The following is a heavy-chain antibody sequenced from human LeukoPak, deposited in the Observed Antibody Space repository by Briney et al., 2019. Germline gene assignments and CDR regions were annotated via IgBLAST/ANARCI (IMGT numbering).Heavy chain of an antibody. V-gene: IGHV1-8*01. J-gene: IGHJ4*02. CDR1: GYTFTSYD. Sequence: ASVKVSCKASGYTFTSYDINWVRQATGQGLEWMGWMNPNSANTGYAQKFQGRVTMTRNTSISTAYMELSSLRSEDTAVYYCARDLGIAAAGTGSPPDYWGQGTLVTVSS. D-gene: IGHD6-13*01. CDR3: ARDLGIAAAGTGSPPDY. CDR2: MNPNSANT.